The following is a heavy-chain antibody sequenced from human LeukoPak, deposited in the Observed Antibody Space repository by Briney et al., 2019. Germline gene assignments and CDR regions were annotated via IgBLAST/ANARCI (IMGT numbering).Heavy chain of an antibody. CDR2: ISGSGGST. CDR3: AKDGEITFGGVIVMYYFDY. J-gene: IGHJ4*02. Sequence: GGSLRLSCAASGFTFSSYAMSWVRQAPGKGLEWVSAISGSGGSTYYADSVKGRFTISRDNSKNTLYLQMNSLRAEDTAVYYCAKDGEITFGGVIVMYYFDYWGQGTLVTVSS. V-gene: IGHV3-23*01. CDR1: GFTFSSYA. D-gene: IGHD3-16*02.